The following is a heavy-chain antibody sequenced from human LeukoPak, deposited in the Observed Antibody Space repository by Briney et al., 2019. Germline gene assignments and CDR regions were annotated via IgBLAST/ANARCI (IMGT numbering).Heavy chain of an antibody. CDR1: GFTFNGAW. J-gene: IGHJ4*02. CDR3: AAMSRAF. V-gene: IGHV3-7*01. Sequence: LSGGSLRLSCAASGFTFNGAWMSWVRQVPGKGLQWVAAISHDGSKEYYVDSVKGRFTISRDNAIDSLFLQMNSLRAEDAALYYCAAMSRAFWGQGTVVTVSS. D-gene: IGHD2-2*01. CDR2: ISHDGSKE.